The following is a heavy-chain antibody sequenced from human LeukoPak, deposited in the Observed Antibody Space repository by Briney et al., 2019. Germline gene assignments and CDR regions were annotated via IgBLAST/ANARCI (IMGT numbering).Heavy chain of an antibody. V-gene: IGHV3-7*01. Sequence: PGGSLRLSCAASGFTFRSYCMTWVRQAPGKGLEWVADLKQDGSESYYVDSVKGRFTISRDNAKNSLYLQMNSLRAEDTAVYYCAGDSGSSGWYGYWGQGTLVTVSS. CDR1: GFTFRSYC. J-gene: IGHJ4*02. D-gene: IGHD6-19*01. CDR2: LKQDGSES. CDR3: AGDSGSSGWYGY.